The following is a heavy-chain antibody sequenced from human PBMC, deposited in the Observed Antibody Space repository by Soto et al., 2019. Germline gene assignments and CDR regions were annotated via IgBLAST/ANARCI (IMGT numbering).Heavy chain of an antibody. J-gene: IGHJ4*01. Sequence: EVQLVESGGGLVQPGGSLRLPCAASGFTFSTYWMTWVRQPPGKGLEWVASINQDGSERYYVDSVRGRFTISRDNAKNSLYLRMSRLRAEDAAVYYCVCGGNFFVYWGQGILVTVSP. CDR1: GFTFSTYW. D-gene: IGHD3-16*01. CDR3: VCGGNFFVY. V-gene: IGHV3-7*01. CDR2: INQDGSER.